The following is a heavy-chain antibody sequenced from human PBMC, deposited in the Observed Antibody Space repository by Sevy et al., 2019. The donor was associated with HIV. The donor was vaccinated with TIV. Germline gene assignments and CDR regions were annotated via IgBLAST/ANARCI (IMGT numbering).Heavy chain of an antibody. Sequence: GGSPRLSCAASGFTFSSYAMSWVRQAPGKGLEWVSAISGSGGSTYYADSVKGRFTISRDNSKNTLYLQMNSLRAEDTAVYYCAKARAQSVYYYGMDVWGQGTTVTVSS. CDR3: AKARAQSVYYYGMDV. V-gene: IGHV3-23*01. CDR2: ISGSGGST. CDR1: GFTFSSYA. J-gene: IGHJ6*02.